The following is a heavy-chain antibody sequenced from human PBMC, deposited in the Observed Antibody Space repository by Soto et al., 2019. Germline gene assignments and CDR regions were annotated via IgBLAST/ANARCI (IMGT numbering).Heavy chain of an antibody. J-gene: IGHJ3*02. CDR1: GFTFSSYA. V-gene: IGHV3-23*01. Sequence: GGSLRLSCAASGFTFSSYAMSWVRQAPGKGLEWVSAISGSGGSTYYADSVKGRFTISRDNSKNTLYLQMNSLRAEDTAVYYCAKDNDILTGYYNGAAFDIWGQGSMVT. CDR3: AKDNDILTGYYNGAAFDI. D-gene: IGHD3-9*01. CDR2: ISGSGGST.